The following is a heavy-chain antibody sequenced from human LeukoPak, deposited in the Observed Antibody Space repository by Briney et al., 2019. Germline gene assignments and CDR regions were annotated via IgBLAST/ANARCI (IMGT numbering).Heavy chain of an antibody. D-gene: IGHD3-10*01. V-gene: IGHV3-21*01. J-gene: IGHJ5*02. Sequence: KAGGSLRLSCAASGFMFSSYAMSWVRQAPGKGLEWASSISPSGSSTWHADSVKGRFTISRDNAKNSVHLQMTNLRVDDTAVYYCGRDFLGESGAGGPWGQGILVTVSS. CDR3: GRDFLGESGAGGP. CDR2: ISPSGSST. CDR1: GFMFSSYA.